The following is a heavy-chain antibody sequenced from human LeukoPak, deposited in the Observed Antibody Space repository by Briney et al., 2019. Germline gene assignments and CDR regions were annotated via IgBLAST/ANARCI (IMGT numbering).Heavy chain of an antibody. D-gene: IGHD3-16*02. Sequence: SQTLSLTCAISGDSVSSDSSAWNWFSQSPSRGLEWLGRTYYSSKWYNDYAVSVKSRITINPDTSKNQFSLQLNSVIPEDTAVYYCARRRYYRYTGYFDYWGQGTPVTVSS. CDR2: TYYSSKWYN. J-gene: IGHJ4*02. CDR3: ARRRYYRYTGYFDY. V-gene: IGHV6-1*01. CDR1: GDSVSSDSSA.